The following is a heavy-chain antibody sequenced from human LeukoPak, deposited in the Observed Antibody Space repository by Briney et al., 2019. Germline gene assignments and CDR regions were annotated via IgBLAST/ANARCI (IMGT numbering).Heavy chain of an antibody. CDR3: ARGTHLTGPPPYYYYYMDV. CDR1: GYTFTSYG. J-gene: IGHJ6*03. V-gene: IGHV1-18*01. CDR2: ISAYNGNT. D-gene: IGHD3-9*01. Sequence: ASVKVSCKASGYTFTSYGISWVRQAPGQGLEWMGWISAYNGNTNYAQKLQGRVTMTTDTSTSTAYMELRSLRSDDTAVYYCARGTHLTGPPPYYYYYMDVWGKGTTVTISS.